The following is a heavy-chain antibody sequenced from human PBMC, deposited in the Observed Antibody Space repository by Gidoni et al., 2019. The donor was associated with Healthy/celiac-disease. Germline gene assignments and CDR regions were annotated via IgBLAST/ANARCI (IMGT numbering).Heavy chain of an antibody. Sequence: EVQLVESGGGLVQPGGSLSLSCAASRFTFSSYWLSGVRQAPGKGLGWVAYIKQDGSEKYYVDSVKGRFTISRDNAKNSLYLQMNSLRAEDTAVYYWARDRYGGNAFDYWGQGTLVTVSS. J-gene: IGHJ4*02. D-gene: IGHD2-15*01. V-gene: IGHV3-7*01. CDR3: ARDRYGGNAFDY. CDR1: RFTFSSYW. CDR2: IKQDGSEK.